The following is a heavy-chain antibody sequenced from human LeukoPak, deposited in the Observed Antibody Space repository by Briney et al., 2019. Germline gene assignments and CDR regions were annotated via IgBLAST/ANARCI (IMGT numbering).Heavy chain of an antibody. CDR3: ARDSPFEWHVFGDSFDI. D-gene: IGHD3-9*01. J-gene: IGHJ3*02. CDR2: IYHSGST. CDR1: GGSFSGYY. V-gene: IGHV4-34*01. Sequence: PSETLSLTCAVYGGSFSGYYWSWIRQPPGKGLEWIGSIYHSGSTYYNPSLKSRVTISVDTSKNQFSLKMSSVTAADTAVYYCARDSPFEWHVFGDSFDIWGQGTVVTVSS.